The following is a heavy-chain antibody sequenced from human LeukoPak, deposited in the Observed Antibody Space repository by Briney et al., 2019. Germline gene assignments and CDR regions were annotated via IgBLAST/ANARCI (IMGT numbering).Heavy chain of an antibody. CDR2: ISISSSTL. D-gene: IGHD1-26*01. J-gene: IGHJ4*02. CDR3: ARGLNSGRSCFDY. Sequence: GGSLRLSCAASGFTFGSYTMNWVRQAPGKGLEWLSYISISSSTLYHADSVKGRFTISRDNAKNSLYLQMNSLRAEDTAVYYCARGLNSGRSCFDYWGQGTLVTVSS. CDR1: GFTFGSYT. V-gene: IGHV3-48*04.